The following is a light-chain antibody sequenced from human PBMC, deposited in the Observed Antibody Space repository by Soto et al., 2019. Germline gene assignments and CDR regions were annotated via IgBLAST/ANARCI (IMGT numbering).Light chain of an antibody. Sequence: EVVLTQSPGTLSLSPGERATLSCRASQSVRTSDVTWYQHQPGQAPRLLIYGAFNRATDIPDRFSGSGSGTDFTLTISRLEAEDFAVYYCQHCGNSRYTFGQGTRLELK. CDR1: QSVRTSD. CDR2: GAF. V-gene: IGKV3-20*01. J-gene: IGKJ2*01. CDR3: QHCGNSRYT.